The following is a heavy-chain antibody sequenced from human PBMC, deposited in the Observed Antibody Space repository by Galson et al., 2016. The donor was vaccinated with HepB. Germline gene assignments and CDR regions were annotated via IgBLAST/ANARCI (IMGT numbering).Heavy chain of an antibody. CDR2: IKGGGASP. CDR1: GFTFSSYG. J-gene: IGHJ4*02. Sequence: SLRLSCAASGFTFSSYGMSWVRQAPGKGPEWVSSIKGGGASPKYADSVTGRFTISRDNTHNTLHLQMNSLRAEDTAVYYCVKDFYGSGSYFSVGHDHWGQGTLVTVSS. D-gene: IGHD3-10*01. V-gene: IGHV3-23*01. CDR3: VKDFYGSGSYFSVGHDH.